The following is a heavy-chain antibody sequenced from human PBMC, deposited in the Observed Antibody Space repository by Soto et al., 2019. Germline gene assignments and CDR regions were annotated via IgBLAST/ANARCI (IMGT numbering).Heavy chain of an antibody. CDR3: ARLVRRGNWFDP. V-gene: IGHV3-74*01. CDR1: GFTFSSYW. Sequence: GGSLRLSCAASGFTFSSYWMHWVRQAPGKGLVWVSRINSDGSSTSYADSVKGRFTISRDNAKNTLYLQMNSLRAEDTAVYYCARLVRRGNWFDPWGQGTLVTVSS. CDR2: INSDGSST. D-gene: IGHD6-13*01. J-gene: IGHJ5*02.